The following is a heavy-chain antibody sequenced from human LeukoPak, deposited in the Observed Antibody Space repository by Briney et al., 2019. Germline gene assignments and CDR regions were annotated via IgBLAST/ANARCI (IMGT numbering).Heavy chain of an antibody. CDR3: ARAPPLERIGWYGEDEF. D-gene: IGHD6-19*01. V-gene: IGHV3-64*01. CDR1: GFTFSSYA. Sequence: PGGSLRLSCAASGFTFSSYAMHWVRQAPGKGPEYVAAISGNGDKTHYGSSVQGRFTVSRDNSKNKLYLQMGSLRTEGMAVYYCARAPPLERIGWYGEDEFRGQGTLVTVSS. CDR2: ISGNGDKT. J-gene: IGHJ1*01.